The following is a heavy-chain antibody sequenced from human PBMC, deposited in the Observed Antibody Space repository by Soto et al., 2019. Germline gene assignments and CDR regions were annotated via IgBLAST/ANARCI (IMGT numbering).Heavy chain of an antibody. CDR3: ARDEGSAYPLDY. J-gene: IGHJ4*02. Sequence: QVQLVESGGGVVQPGRSLRLSCAASGFTFSGYGMHWVRQAPGKGLEWVAVIWYDGSNKYYADSVKGRFTISRDNSKNPLYLQMNSLRAEDTAVYYCARDEGSAYPLDYWGQGTLVTVSS. CDR1: GFTFSGYG. V-gene: IGHV3-33*01. CDR2: IWYDGSNK.